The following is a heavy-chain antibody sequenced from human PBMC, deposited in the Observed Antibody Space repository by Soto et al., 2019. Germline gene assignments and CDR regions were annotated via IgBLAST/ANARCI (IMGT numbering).Heavy chain of an antibody. CDR3: ARAEDYYDSSGYYYWFDP. V-gene: IGHV3-7*01. D-gene: IGHD3-22*01. J-gene: IGHJ5*02. CDR2: IKQDGSEK. Sequence: PGGSLRLSCAASGFTFSSYWMSWVRQAPGKGLEWVANIKQDGSEKYYVDSVKGRFTISRDNAKNSLCLQMNSLRAEDTAVYYCARAEDYYDSSGYYYWFDPWGQGTLVTVSS. CDR1: GFTFSSYW.